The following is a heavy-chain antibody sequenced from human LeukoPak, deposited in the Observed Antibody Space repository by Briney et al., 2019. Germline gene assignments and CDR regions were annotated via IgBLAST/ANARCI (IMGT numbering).Heavy chain of an antibody. CDR3: ARASRGSGTGGTPFDY. CDR1: GGTFSSYA. J-gene: IGHJ4*02. D-gene: IGHD3-10*01. V-gene: IGHV1-69*04. CDR2: IIPILGIA. Sequence: GASVKVSCKASGGTFSSYAISWVRQAPGQGLEWMGRIIPILGIANYAQKFQGRVTITADKSTSTAYMELSSLRSEDTAAYYCARASRGSGTGGTPFDYWGQGTLVTVSS.